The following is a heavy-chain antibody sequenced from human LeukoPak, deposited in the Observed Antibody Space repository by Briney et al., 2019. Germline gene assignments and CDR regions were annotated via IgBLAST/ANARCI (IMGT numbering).Heavy chain of an antibody. V-gene: IGHV1-18*01. J-gene: IGHJ4*02. CDR1: GYTFTSYG. D-gene: IGHD2-2*01. CDR2: ISAYNGNT. Sequence: ASVKVSCKASGYTFTSYGISWVRQAPGQGLEWMGWISAYNGNTNYAQKLQGRVTMTRDTSISTAYMELSRLRSDDTAVYYCARDRCSSTSCYRFDYWGQGTLVTVSS. CDR3: ARDRCSSTSCYRFDY.